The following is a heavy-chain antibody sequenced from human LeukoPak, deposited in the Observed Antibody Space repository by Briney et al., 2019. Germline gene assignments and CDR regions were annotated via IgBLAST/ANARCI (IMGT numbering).Heavy chain of an antibody. Sequence: ASVKVSCKVSGYTLTELSMHWVRQAPGQGLEWMGIINPSGGSTSYAQKFQGRVTMTRDTSTSTVYMELSSLRSEDTAVYYCAIRLDLGDYYYYGMDVWGQGTTVTVSS. CDR2: INPSGGST. V-gene: IGHV1-46*01. CDR1: GYTLTELS. D-gene: IGHD1-7*01. CDR3: AIRLDLGDYYYYGMDV. J-gene: IGHJ6*02.